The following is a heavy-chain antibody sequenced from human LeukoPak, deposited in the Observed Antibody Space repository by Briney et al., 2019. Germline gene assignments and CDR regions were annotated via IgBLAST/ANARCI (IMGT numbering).Heavy chain of an antibody. CDR3: ARQDRTNGVCYTGPYNYYGMDV. J-gene: IGHJ6*02. D-gene: IGHD2-8*01. CDR2: IYPGDSDT. CDR1: GYSFTNYW. Sequence: GESLKISCKGSGYSFTNYWIAWVRQMPGKGLEWMGIIYPGDSDTRYSPSFQGQVTISADKSISTAYLQWSSLKASDTAMYYCARQDRTNGVCYTGPYNYYGMDVWGQGTTVTVSS. V-gene: IGHV5-51*01.